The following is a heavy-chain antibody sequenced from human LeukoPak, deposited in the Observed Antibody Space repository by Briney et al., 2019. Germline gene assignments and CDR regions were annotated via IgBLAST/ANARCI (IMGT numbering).Heavy chain of an antibody. CDR2: ISTYNGNT. V-gene: IGHV1-18*01. Sequence: ASVKVSCKASGYTFNSFSINWVRQAPGQGLEWMGWISTYNGNTNHSQKLQGRVTMTTDTSTSTAYMELRSLRSDDTAVYYCARDGHRIQLWFHAFDIWGQGTMVTVSS. D-gene: IGHD5-18*01. J-gene: IGHJ3*02. CDR3: ARDGHRIQLWFHAFDI. CDR1: GYTFNSFS.